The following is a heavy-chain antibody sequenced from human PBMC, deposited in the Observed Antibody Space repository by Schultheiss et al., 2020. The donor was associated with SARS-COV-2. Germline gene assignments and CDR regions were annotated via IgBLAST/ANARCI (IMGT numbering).Heavy chain of an antibody. CDR1: GFTFSGSA. V-gene: IGHV3-73*01. D-gene: IGHD3-22*01. J-gene: IGHJ3*02. CDR2: IRSKANSYAT. CDR3: TRGYYYDSSGYYSDAFDI. Sequence: GGSLRLSCAASGFTFSGSAMHWVRQASGKGLEWVGRIRSKANSYATAYAASVKGRFTISRDDSKNTAYLQMNSLKTEDTAVYYCTRGYYYDSSGYYSDAFDIWGQGTIVTVSS.